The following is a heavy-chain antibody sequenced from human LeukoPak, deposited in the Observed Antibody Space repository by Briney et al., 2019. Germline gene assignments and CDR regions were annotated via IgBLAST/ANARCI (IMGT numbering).Heavy chain of an antibody. CDR3: ARTDRYYYYGMDV. CDR1: GGSISNYY. D-gene: IGHD3-22*01. V-gene: IGHV4-59*08. J-gene: IGHJ6*02. Sequence: SETLSLTCTVSGGSISNYYWSWIRQPPGKGLEWIGYIYYSGSTNYNPSLKSRVTISVDTSKNQFSLKLSSVTAADTAVYYCARTDRYYYYGMDVWGQGTTVTVSS. CDR2: IYYSGST.